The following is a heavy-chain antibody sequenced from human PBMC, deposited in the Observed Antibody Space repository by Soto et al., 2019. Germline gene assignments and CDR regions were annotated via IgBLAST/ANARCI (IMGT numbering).Heavy chain of an antibody. V-gene: IGHV4-4*02. D-gene: IGHD6-13*01. CDR2: IYHSGST. CDR1: GGSISSSNW. CDR3: ASSYSSSWGLHFDY. J-gene: IGHJ4*02. Sequence: PWGTLSLTCAVSGGSISSSNWWSWVRQPPGKGLEWIGEIYHSGSTNYNPSLKSRVTISVDKSKNQFSLKLSSVTAADTAVYYCASSYSSSWGLHFDYWGQGTLVTVSS.